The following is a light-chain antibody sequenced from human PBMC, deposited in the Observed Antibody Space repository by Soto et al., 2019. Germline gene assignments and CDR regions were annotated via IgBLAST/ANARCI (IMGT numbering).Light chain of an antibody. CDR3: AAWDDSLNAWV. CDR2: SNN. CDR1: SSNIGSDT. Sequence: QSALTQPPSASGTPGQRVTISCSGSSSNIGSDTINWYQQLPGTAPKLLIYSNNQRPSGLPDRFSGSKSGTSASLAISGLQSEDEADFYCAAWDDSLNAWVFGGGTKLTVL. J-gene: IGLJ3*02. V-gene: IGLV1-44*01.